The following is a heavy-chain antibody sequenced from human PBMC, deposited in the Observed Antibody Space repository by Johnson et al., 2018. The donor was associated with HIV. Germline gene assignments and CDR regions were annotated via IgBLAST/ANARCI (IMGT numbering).Heavy chain of an antibody. J-gene: IGHJ3*02. Sequence: EVQLMESGGGLIQPGWSLRLSCAASGFTFSSYWMSWVRQAPGKGLEWVASIKQDGSEKHYLDSVKGRFTISRDNAKNSLYLQMNTLRAEDTAVYYCARDATYRKYALTSFDIWGQGAMVTVSS. CDR1: GFTFSSYW. V-gene: IGHV3-7*05. CDR3: ARDATYRKYALTSFDI. CDR2: IKQDGSEK. D-gene: IGHD1-14*01.